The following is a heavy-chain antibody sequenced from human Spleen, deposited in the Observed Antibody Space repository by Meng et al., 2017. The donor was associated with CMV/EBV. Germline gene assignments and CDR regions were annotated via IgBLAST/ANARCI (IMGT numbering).Heavy chain of an antibody. CDR2: ISYGGSNK. D-gene: IGHD1-26*01. Sequence: SCAAAGFTFSSYTMHWVRQAPGKGLEWVAVISYGGSNKYYADSVKGRFTISRDNAKNSLYLQMNSLRAEDTALYYCARGRGSYYSFDYWGQGTLVTVSS. J-gene: IGHJ4*02. CDR3: ARGRGSYYSFDY. V-gene: IGHV3-30*04. CDR1: GFTFSSYT.